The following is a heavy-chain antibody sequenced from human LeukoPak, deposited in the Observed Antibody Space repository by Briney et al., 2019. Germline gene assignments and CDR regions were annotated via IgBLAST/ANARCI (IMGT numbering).Heavy chain of an antibody. V-gene: IGHV4-39*01. CDR2: IYYSGST. CDR1: GGSISSSSYY. CDR3: ARGSSIAARRGYNWFDP. Sequence: SETLSLTCTVSGGSISSSSYYWGWIRQPPGKGLEWIGSIYYSGSTYYNPSLKSRVTISVDTSKNQFSLKLSSVTAADTAVYYCARGSSIAARRGYNWFDPWGQGTLVTVSS. J-gene: IGHJ5*02. D-gene: IGHD6-6*01.